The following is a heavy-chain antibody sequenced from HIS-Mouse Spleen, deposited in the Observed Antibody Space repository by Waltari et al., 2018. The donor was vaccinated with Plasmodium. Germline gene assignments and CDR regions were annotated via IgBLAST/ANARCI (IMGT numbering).Heavy chain of an antibody. CDR3: ARGRGACFDY. Sequence: QESGPGLVKPSETLSLTCTVSGGSISSSSYYWGWIRQPPGKGLEWIGSIYYSGSTYYNPSLKSRVTISVDPSKNQFSLKLSSVTAADTAVDYCARGRGACFDYWGQGTLVTVSS. J-gene: IGHJ4*02. CDR2: IYYSGST. V-gene: IGHV4-39*07. D-gene: IGHD3-16*01. CDR1: GGSISSSSYY.